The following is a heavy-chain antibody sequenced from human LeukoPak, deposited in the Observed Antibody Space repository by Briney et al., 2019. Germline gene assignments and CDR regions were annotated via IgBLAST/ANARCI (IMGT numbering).Heavy chain of an antibody. D-gene: IGHD1-26*01. Sequence: GGSLRLSCAASGFTFSNAWMSWVRQAPGKGLEWVGRIKSKTDGGTTDYAAPVKGRFTISRDDSKNTRYLQMNSLKTEDTAVYYCTTDTLAVGAEGYWGQGTLVTVSS. V-gene: IGHV3-15*01. J-gene: IGHJ4*02. CDR2: IKSKTDGGTT. CDR1: GFTFSNAW. CDR3: TTDTLAVGAEGY.